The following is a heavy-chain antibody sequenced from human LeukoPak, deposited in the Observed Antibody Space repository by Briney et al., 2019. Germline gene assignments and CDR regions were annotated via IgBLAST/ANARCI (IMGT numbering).Heavy chain of an antibody. CDR3: ARHSGRGNAFDI. Sequence: PSETLSLTCTVSGGSISNYYWSWIRQPPGKGLEWIGYIYYSGSTNYKPSLKSRVTISVDTSKNQHSLNLRSVTAADTAVYYCARHSGRGNAFDIWGQGTRVTVSS. CDR2: IYYSGST. J-gene: IGHJ3*02. V-gene: IGHV4-59*08. D-gene: IGHD6-25*01. CDR1: GGSISNYY.